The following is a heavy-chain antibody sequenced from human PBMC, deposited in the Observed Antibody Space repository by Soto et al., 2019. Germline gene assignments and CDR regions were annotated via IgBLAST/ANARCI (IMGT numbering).Heavy chain of an antibody. CDR2: MNPNSGNT. J-gene: IGHJ6*02. V-gene: IGHV1-8*01. D-gene: IGHD3-3*01. CDR1: GYTFTSYD. CDR3: ARGCLIQRWAYDFWSGYYRLGMDV. Sequence: ASVKVSCKASGYTFTSYDINWVRQATGQALEWMGWMNPNSGNTGYAQKFQGRVTMTRNTSISTAYMELSSLRSEDTAVYYCARGCLIQRWAYDFWSGYYRLGMDVWGQGTTVTVSS.